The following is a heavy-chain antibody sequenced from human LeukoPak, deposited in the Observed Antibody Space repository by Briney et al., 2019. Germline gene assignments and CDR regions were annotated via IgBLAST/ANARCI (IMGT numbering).Heavy chain of an antibody. J-gene: IGHJ5*02. V-gene: IGHV3-23*01. CDR1: GFSFTYHA. Sequence: GGSLRLSCTASGFSFTYHAINWVRQAPGKGLEWISGISGSGGSIYYADSVKGRFTISRDNSKNTVYLQMNSLRAEDTATYYCAKDRGFDSSGCYNWFDPWGQGTLVTVSS. CDR3: AKDRGFDSSGCYNWFDP. CDR2: ISGSGGSI. D-gene: IGHD3-22*01.